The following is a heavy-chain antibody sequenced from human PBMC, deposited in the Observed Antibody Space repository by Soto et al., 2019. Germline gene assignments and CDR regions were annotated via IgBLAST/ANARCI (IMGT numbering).Heavy chain of an antibody. CDR2: IRSKAYKYAT. V-gene: IGHV3-73*01. J-gene: IGHJ4*02. CDR3: TSYYYDRSDYWTFDY. Sequence: GGSLRLSCAASGFTFSGSAMHWVRQASGKGLEWVGRIRSKAYKYATAYAASVKGRFTISRDDSKNTAYLQMNSLKTEDTAVYYCTSYYYDRSDYWTFDYWGQGTLVTVSS. D-gene: IGHD3-22*01. CDR1: GFTFSGSA.